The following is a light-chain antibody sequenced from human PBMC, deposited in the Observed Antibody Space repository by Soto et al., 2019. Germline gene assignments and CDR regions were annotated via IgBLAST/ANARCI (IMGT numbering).Light chain of an antibody. J-gene: IGKJ4*01. CDR3: QESYSSHPVS. CDR1: QYISNY. V-gene: IGKV1-39*01. CDR2: ASS. Sequence: IKISQYPSVLTASVSDWVAIPCRASQYISNYLNWYQHKPGEAPKLLIYASSTLQSGVPARFSGSGSATQFTLPISTLKSQDIAQYLCQESYSSHPVSFGGGTQVDIK.